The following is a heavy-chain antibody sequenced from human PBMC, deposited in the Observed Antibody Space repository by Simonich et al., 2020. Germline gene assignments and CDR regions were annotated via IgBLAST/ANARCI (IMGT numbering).Heavy chain of an antibody. J-gene: IGHJ4*02. CDR2: ISGSGGST. D-gene: IGHD1-7*01. CDR3: AKRSGVSITGTFDY. Sequence: EVQLLESGGGLVQPGGSLRLSCAASGFTFSSYAMSWVRQAPGKGLGWGSGISGSGGSTYYADSVKGRFTISRDNSKNTLYLQMNSLRAEDTAVYYCAKRSGVSITGTFDYWGQGTLVTVSS. V-gene: IGHV3-23*01. CDR1: GFTFSSYA.